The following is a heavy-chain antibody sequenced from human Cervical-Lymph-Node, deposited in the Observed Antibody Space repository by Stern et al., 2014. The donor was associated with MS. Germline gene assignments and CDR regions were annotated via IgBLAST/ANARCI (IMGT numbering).Heavy chain of an antibody. J-gene: IGHJ6*02. D-gene: IGHD1-1*01. CDR3: ASVNRRGSTYGNYDLDV. CDR2: IYPNSGAT. Sequence: QVQLVQSGAEVRKPGASVKVSCKASGYRFTVYHVHWVRQAPGQGLEWMGWIYPNSGATNYAQKFQGRVTMTRDTSISTAYMELSRLRSDDTAVYYCASVNRRGSTYGNYDLDVWGQGTTVTVSS. V-gene: IGHV1-2*02. CDR1: GYRFTVYH.